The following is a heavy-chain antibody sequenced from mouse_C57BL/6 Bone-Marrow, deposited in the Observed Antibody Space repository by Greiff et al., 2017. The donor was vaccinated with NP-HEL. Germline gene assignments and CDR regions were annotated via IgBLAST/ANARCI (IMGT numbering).Heavy chain of an antibody. V-gene: IGHV14-2*01. CDR2: IDPEDGDT. J-gene: IGHJ2*01. D-gene: IGHD2-12*01. CDR1: GFNIKDYY. Sequence: EVQGVESGAELVKPGASVKLSCTASGFNIKDYYMHWVKQRTEQGLEWIGRIDPEDGDTTYAPKLQGKATITADTSSNTSYLQLSSLTSEDTAVYYCARWCYSLDYWGQGTTLTVSS. CDR3: ARWCYSLDY.